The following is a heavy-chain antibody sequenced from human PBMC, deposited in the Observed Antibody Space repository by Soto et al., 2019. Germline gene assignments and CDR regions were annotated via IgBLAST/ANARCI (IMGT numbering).Heavy chain of an antibody. CDR3: ARGGSNYYDSSSYQRSPYYYAMDV. J-gene: IGHJ6*02. D-gene: IGHD3-22*01. Sequence: QVQLVQSGAEVKKPGSSVKVSCKASGGTFSSYAISWVRQAPGQGLEWMGGIIPIFGTANYAQKFQGRVTITADDSTSTAYTELSSLRSEDTDVYYCARGGSNYYDSSSYQRSPYYYAMDVRGQGPTVTVSS. CDR2: IIPIFGTA. CDR1: GGTFSSYA. V-gene: IGHV1-69*01.